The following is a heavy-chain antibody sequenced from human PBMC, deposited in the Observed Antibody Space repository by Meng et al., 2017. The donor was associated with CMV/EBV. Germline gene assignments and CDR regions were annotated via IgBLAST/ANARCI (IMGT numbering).Heavy chain of an antibody. CDR2: INHSGST. J-gene: IGHJ5*02. Sequence: QGQVKQGGAGLLKPSETLSLTCGVYGGSFSGYYWSWIRQPPGKGLEWIGEINHSGSTNYNPSLKSRVTISVDTSKNQFSLKLSSVTAADTAVYYCARGGNWFDPWGQGTLVTVSS. CDR1: GGSFSGYY. CDR3: ARGGNWFDP. V-gene: IGHV4-34*01.